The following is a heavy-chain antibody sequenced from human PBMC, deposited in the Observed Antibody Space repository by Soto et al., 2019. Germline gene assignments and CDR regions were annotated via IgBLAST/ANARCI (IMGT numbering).Heavy chain of an antibody. CDR3: ASFGYLSFVGVFGGVFYTENGFAP. CDR1: GYTFTSYG. V-gene: IGHV1-2*04. Sequence: ASVKVSCKASGYTFTSYGISWVRQAPGQGLEWMGWINPNSGGANYAQKFQGWVTMTRDTSISTAYMELSRLRSDDTAVYYCASFGYLSFVGVFGGVFYTENGFAPGGRETGVTFPS. CDR2: INPNSGGA. J-gene: IGHJ5*02. D-gene: IGHD3-3*01.